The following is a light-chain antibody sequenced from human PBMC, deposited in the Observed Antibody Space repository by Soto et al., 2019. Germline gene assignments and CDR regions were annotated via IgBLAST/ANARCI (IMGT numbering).Light chain of an antibody. CDR3: CSYAGTYSWI. V-gene: IGLV2-11*01. J-gene: IGLJ2*01. CDR1: SNDVGGYNY. Sequence: QSVLTQPRSVSGSPGQSVTFSCTGTSNDVGGYNYVSWYQQHPGKAPKLMIFDVTKRPSGVPDRFSGSKSGNTASLTISGLQAEDEADYYCCSYAGTYSWIFGGGTQLTVL. CDR2: DVT.